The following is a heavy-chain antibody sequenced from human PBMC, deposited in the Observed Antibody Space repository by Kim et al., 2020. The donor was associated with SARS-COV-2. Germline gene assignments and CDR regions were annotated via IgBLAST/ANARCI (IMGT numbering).Heavy chain of an antibody. D-gene: IGHD2-15*01. CDR3: ARYQQYCSGGSCHNWFDP. Sequence: SETLSLTCTVSGGSISSYYWSWIRQPPGKGLEWIGDIYYSGSTNYNPSLKSRVTISVDTSKNQFSLKLSSVTAADTAVYYCARYQQYCSGGSCHNWFDPWGQGTLVTVSS. CDR2: IYYSGST. CDR1: GGSISSYY. J-gene: IGHJ5*02. V-gene: IGHV4-59*01.